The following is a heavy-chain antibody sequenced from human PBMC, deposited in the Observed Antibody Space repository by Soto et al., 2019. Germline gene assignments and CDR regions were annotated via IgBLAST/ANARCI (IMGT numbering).Heavy chain of an antibody. CDR1: GTSISSSYW. CDR2: IYHTGIT. V-gene: IGHV4-4*02. D-gene: IGHD2-21*01. J-gene: IGHJ5*02. CDR3: TTLPPLFVVVKTEIPP. Sequence: SETLSLTCAVSGTSISSSYWWTWVRQPPGKGLEWIGEIYHTGITKYNPSLKSRVTISVDKSNNQFSLELRAVTAADTAVYYCTTLPPLFVVVKTEIPPWGQETLVTVSS.